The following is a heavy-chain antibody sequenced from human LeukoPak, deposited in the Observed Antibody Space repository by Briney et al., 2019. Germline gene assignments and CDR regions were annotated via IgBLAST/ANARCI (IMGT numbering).Heavy chain of an antibody. D-gene: IGHD2-15*01. CDR1: GFTFSDVW. CDR3: TTKVPHCSGSSGMGY. J-gene: IGHJ4*02. V-gene: IGHV3-15*01. Sequence: PGGSLRLSCAASGFTFSDVWMNWVRQAPGKGLEWVGRVRSKIDGGTTHYAAPVKGRFSISRDDSKNTLFLQMNSLKIEDTAVYYCTTKVPHCSGSSGMGYWGQGTLVTVSS. CDR2: VRSKIDGGTT.